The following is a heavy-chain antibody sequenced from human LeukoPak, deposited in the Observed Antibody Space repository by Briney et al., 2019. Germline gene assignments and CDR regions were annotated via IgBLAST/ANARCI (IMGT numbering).Heavy chain of an antibody. CDR2: INHSGST. CDR1: GGSFSGYY. Sequence: SETLSLTCAVYGGSFSGYYWSWIRQPPGKGREWIGEINHSGSTNYNPSLKSRVTISVDTSKNQFSLKLSSVTAADTAVYYCARRRFVRVAARPSYFDYWGQGTLVTVSS. V-gene: IGHV4-34*01. CDR3: ARRRFVRVAARPSYFDY. J-gene: IGHJ4*02. D-gene: IGHD6-6*01.